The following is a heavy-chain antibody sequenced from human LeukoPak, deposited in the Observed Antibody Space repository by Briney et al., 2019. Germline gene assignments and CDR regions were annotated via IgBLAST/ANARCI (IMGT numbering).Heavy chain of an antibody. J-gene: IGHJ4*02. CDR1: GYSFTGYF. V-gene: IGHV1-2*02. Sequence: ASVKVSFKASGYSFTGYFIHWVRQAPGQGLEWMGCIDPNSGDTKYAQKFQGRVSMPRDTSTRTAYMELSRLKSGDTAVYFCARSGSTGYSLDYWGQGTLVTVSS. CDR2: IDPNSGDT. CDR3: ARSGSTGYSLDY. D-gene: IGHD3-22*01.